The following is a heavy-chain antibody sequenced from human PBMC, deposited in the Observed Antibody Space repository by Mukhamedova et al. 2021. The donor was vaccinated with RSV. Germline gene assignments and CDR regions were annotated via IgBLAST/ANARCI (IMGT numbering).Heavy chain of an antibody. V-gene: IGHV3-30-3*02. D-gene: IGHD3-10*01. J-gene: IGHJ4*02. Sequence: GSKNYYAESVKGRFTISRDNSRNTLYLQMNSLRDEDTAVYYCTKGGFGEWGPRMGFFDFWGQGTLVTVTS. CDR3: TKGGFGEWGPRMGFFDF. CDR2: GSKN.